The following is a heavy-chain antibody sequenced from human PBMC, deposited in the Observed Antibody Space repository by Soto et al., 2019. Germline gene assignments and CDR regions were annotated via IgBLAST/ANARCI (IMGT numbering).Heavy chain of an antibody. D-gene: IGHD3-22*01. CDR2: INHSGST. Sequence: QVQLQQWGAGLLKPSETLSLTCAVYGGSFSGYYWSWIRQPPGKGLEWIGEINHSGSTNYNPSLKSRVTISVDTCKNQFALKLSSGTAADTDGYYCARPIYYDSSGYRDYWGQGTMVTVSS. V-gene: IGHV4-34*01. J-gene: IGHJ4*02. CDR3: ARPIYYDSSGYRDY. CDR1: GGSFSGYY.